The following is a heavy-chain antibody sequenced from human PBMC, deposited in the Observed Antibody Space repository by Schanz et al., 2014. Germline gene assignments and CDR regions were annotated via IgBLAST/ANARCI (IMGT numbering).Heavy chain of an antibody. CDR2: ISAYNGNT. Sequence: QIQLVQSGPEVKKPGATAKVSCKASGYIFINSGISWVRQAPGQGLEWMGWISAYNGNTKYPQKLQGRVTMTTDTSASTAYMELRSLRSDDTAVYYCARDAADFYDILTEEDYWGQGTLVTVSS. CDR1: GYIFINSG. J-gene: IGHJ4*02. D-gene: IGHD3-9*01. V-gene: IGHV1-18*01. CDR3: ARDAADFYDILTEEDY.